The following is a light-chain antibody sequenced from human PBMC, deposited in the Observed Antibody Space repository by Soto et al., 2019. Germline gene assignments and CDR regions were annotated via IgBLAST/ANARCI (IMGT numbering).Light chain of an antibody. Sequence: EIVMTQSPATLSVSPGERATISCRASQSVGSNLAWYQQKPGQAPRLLIYGASTRATGIPAWFSGSGSGTEITITSSLQQAEDVADYYWQQYNNSWTFGQGTKVEIK. CDR2: GAS. CDR3: QQYNNSWT. J-gene: IGKJ1*01. V-gene: IGKV3-15*01. CDR1: QSVGSN.